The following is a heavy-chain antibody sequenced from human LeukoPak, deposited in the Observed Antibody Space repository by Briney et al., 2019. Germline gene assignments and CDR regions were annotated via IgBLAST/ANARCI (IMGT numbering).Heavy chain of an antibody. J-gene: IGHJ6*02. CDR2: ISSSSSYI. Sequence: GGSLRLSCAASGFTFSSYSMNWVRQAPGKGLEWVSSISSSSSYIYYADSVEGRFTISRDNARNSLYLQMNSLRAEDTAVYYCARDRDYYYGMDVWGQGTTVTVSS. V-gene: IGHV3-21*01. CDR3: ARDRDYYYGMDV. CDR1: GFTFSSYS.